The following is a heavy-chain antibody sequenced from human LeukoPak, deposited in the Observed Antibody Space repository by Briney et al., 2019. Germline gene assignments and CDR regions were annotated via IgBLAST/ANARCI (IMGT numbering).Heavy chain of an antibody. J-gene: IGHJ4*02. CDR2: ISGSGGST. D-gene: IGHD3-16*02. Sequence: PGGSLRLSCAASGFTFSSYAMSWLRPAPGKGLEWVSAISGSGGSTYDADSVKGRFTIYRDNSKNTLYLQMNSLRAEDTAVYYCAKDLGGSYRPPFDYWGQGTLVTVSS. CDR3: AKDLGGSYRPPFDY. CDR1: GFTFSSYA. V-gene: IGHV3-23*01.